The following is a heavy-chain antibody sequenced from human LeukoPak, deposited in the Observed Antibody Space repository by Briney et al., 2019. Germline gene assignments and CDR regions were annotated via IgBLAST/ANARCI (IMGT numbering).Heavy chain of an antibody. CDR3: AKYGNSGWVIDN. D-gene: IGHD6-19*01. Sequence: KPPETLSLTCTVSGGSIGSDYWTWIRQPPGKGLEYIGYIYYTGGTNYNPSLKSRVTISVDTSKNQFSLKLSSVTAAGTAVYFCAKYGNSGWVIDNWGQGTLVTVSS. CDR2: IYYTGGT. CDR1: GGSIGSDY. J-gene: IGHJ4*02. V-gene: IGHV4-59*08.